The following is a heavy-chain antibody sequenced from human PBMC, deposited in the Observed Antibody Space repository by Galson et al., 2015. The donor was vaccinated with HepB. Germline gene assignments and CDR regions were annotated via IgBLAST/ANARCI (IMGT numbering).Heavy chain of an antibody. J-gene: IGHJ5*02. D-gene: IGHD2-15*01. CDR1: GFTFSTYG. Sequence: SLRLSCAASGFTFSTYGMHWVRQAPGKGLEWVAVISYDGTNKFYVDSVKGRFTISRDTSISTAYMELSRLRSDDTAVYYCARGLKGLDIVVVVAATIGWFDPWGQGTLVTVSS. CDR2: ISYDGTNK. V-gene: IGHV3-30*03. CDR3: ARGLKGLDIVVVVAATIGWFDP.